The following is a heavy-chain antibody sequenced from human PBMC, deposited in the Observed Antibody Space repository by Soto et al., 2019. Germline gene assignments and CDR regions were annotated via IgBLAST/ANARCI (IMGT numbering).Heavy chain of an antibody. CDR1: GGSISSYY. D-gene: IGHD2-8*01. CDR2: IYYSGST. J-gene: IGHJ4*02. CDR3: ARVPVDADSYYFDY. V-gene: IGHV4-59*01. Sequence: ASETLSLTCTVSGGSISSYYWSWIRQPPGKGLEWTGYIYYSGSTNYNPSLKSRVTISVDTSKNQFSLKLSSVTAADTAVYYCARVPVDADSYYFDYWGQGTLVTVSS.